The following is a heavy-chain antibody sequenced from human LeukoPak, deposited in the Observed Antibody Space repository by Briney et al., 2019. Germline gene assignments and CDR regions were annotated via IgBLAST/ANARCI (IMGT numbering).Heavy chain of an antibody. J-gene: IGHJ4*02. Sequence: ASVKVSCKTSGYTFTDSYIHWVRQAPGQGLEWMGWINPNSGGTNSAQKFQGRVTMTGDTSISTAYMELRRVTSDDTAVYYCARDRDYSNTERGFDYWGQGTLVTVSS. CDR2: INPNSGGT. V-gene: IGHV1-2*02. CDR1: GYTFTDSY. D-gene: IGHD4-11*01. CDR3: ARDRDYSNTERGFDY.